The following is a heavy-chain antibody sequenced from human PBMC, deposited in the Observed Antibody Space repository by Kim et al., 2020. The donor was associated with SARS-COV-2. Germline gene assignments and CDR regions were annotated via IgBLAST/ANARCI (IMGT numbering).Heavy chain of an antibody. J-gene: IGHJ4*02. Sequence: NYAQKFQGRVTITADKSTSTAYMELSSLRSEDTAVYYCASQDGYNYTPDYWGQGTLVTVSS. V-gene: IGHV1-69*02. D-gene: IGHD5-12*01. CDR3: ASQDGYNYTPDY.